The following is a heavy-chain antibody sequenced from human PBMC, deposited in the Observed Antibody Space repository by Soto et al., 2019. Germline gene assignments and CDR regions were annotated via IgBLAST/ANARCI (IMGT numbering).Heavy chain of an antibody. J-gene: IGHJ4*02. Sequence: PSETLSLTCTVSGGSISSYYWSRIRQPPGKGLEWIGYIYYSGSTNYNPSLKSRVTISVDTSKNQFSLKLSSVTAADTAVYYCARRREYYDILTGYDPVYYFDYWGQGTLVTVSS. V-gene: IGHV4-59*08. CDR1: GGSISSYY. CDR2: IYYSGST. CDR3: ARRREYYDILTGYDPVYYFDY. D-gene: IGHD3-9*01.